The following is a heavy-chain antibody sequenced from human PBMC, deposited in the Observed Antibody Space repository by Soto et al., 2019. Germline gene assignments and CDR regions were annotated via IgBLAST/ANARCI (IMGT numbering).Heavy chain of an antibody. D-gene: IGHD4-17*01. CDR3: AKGSPSRVTTIDY. Sequence: EVQLLESGGGLVQPGGSLRLSCAVSGFTFSSYAVSLVRQAPGKGLQWVSAISGSGDSTYYADSVKGRFTISRDNSKNTLYLQMNSLRAEDTAVYYCAKGSPSRVTTIDYWGQGTLVTVSS. V-gene: IGHV3-23*01. CDR1: GFTFSSYA. J-gene: IGHJ4*02. CDR2: ISGSGDST.